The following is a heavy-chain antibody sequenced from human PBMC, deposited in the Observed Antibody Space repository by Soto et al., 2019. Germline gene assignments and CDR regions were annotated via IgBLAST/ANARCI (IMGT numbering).Heavy chain of an antibody. V-gene: IGHV4-30-2*01. D-gene: IGHD3-22*01. J-gene: IGHJ4*02. Sequence: PSETLSLTCAVSGGSISSGDYSWSWIRQPPGKGLEWLGYISDSGSTYYNPSLKSRATISADRSKNQFSLNLSSVTAADTAVYYCVRGSTDYFDSTGYHGYFDYWGQGTLVTVSS. CDR1: GGSISSGDYS. CDR2: ISDSGST. CDR3: VRGSTDYFDSTGYHGYFDY.